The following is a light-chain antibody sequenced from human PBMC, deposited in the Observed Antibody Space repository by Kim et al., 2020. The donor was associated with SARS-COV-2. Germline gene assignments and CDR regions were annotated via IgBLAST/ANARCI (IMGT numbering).Light chain of an antibody. CDR2: DVS. CDR3: CSYAGSYTWV. J-gene: IGLJ3*02. CDR1: SIDVGGYNY. V-gene: IGLV2-11*01. Sequence: SVPISWCGTSIDVGGYNYVSWYQQHPGKAPKLMIYDVSKRPSGVPDRFSGSKSGNTASLTISGLQAEDEADYYCCSYAGSYTWVFGGGTQLTVL.